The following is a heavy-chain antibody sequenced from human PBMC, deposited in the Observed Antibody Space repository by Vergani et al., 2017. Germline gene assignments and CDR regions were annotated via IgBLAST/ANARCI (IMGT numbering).Heavy chain of an antibody. Sequence: QVQVVQPGAEVKKSGASVKVSCKTSGYTFSNYYMHWVRQAPGQGLEWMGIINPSGGHTNYAQKFQGRVTMTRDTSTSTVYMELSSLRSEDTAIYYCARGDYGILTGYRYRGQGNLVTVSA. J-gene: IGHJ4*02. CDR2: INPSGGHT. CDR3: ARGDYGILTGYRY. D-gene: IGHD3-9*01. V-gene: IGHV1-46*03. CDR1: GYTFSNYY.